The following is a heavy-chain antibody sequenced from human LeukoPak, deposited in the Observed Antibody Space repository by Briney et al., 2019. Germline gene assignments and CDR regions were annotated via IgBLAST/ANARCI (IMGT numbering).Heavy chain of an antibody. J-gene: IGHJ6*03. CDR3: ARGFLRFDWTDADVRAFYHYYYMDV. V-gene: IGHV4-34*01. CDR1: GESLSASY. Sequence: SETLSLTCAVHGESLSASYWNWIRQPPGKGLEWIGEINHSGTTNYNPSLKSRLTISVDTSKSQFSLDLTSVTAADTAVYYCARGFLRFDWTDADVRAFYHYYYMDVWGKGTTVIASS. CDR2: INHSGTT. D-gene: IGHD3-3*01.